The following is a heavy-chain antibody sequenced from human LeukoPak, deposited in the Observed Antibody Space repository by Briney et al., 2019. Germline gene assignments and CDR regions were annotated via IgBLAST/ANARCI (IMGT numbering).Heavy chain of an antibody. CDR2: IYYSGNT. Sequence: SETLSLTCAVYGGSFSGYYWSWIRQPPGNGLEWIGHIYYSGNTNYNPSLKSRVTISVDTSKNQFSLKLSSVTAADTAVYYCATWAFSSSWSNWFDPWGQGTPVTVSS. D-gene: IGHD6-13*01. J-gene: IGHJ5*02. CDR3: ATWAFSSSWSNWFDP. V-gene: IGHV4-59*01. CDR1: GGSFSGYY.